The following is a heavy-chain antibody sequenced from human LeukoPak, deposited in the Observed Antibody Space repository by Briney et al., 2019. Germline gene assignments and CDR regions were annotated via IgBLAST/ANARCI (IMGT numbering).Heavy chain of an antibody. CDR1: GYTFTGYY. V-gene: IGHV1-2*02. CDR2: INPNSGGT. D-gene: IGHD3-3*01. Sequence: GASVKVSCKASGYTFTGYYMHWVRQAPGQGLEWMGWINPNSGGTNYAQKLQGRVTMTTDTSTSTAYMELRSLRSDDTAVYYCARSGRITIFGVVNWFDPWGQGTLVTVSS. CDR3: ARSGRITIFGVVNWFDP. J-gene: IGHJ5*02.